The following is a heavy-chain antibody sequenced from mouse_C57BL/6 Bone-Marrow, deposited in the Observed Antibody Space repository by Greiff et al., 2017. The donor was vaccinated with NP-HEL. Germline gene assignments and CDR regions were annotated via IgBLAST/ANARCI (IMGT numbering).Heavy chain of an antibody. CDR2: ISNGGGST. V-gene: IGHV5-12*01. D-gene: IGHD2-4*01. Sequence: EVQLQESGGGLVQPGGSLKLSCAASGFTFSDYYMYWVRQTPEKRLEWVAYISNGGGSTYYPDTVKGRFTISRDNAKNTLYLQMSRLKSEDTAMYYCARHADDYGGFAYWGQGTLVTVSA. CDR3: ARHADDYGGFAY. J-gene: IGHJ3*01. CDR1: GFTFSDYY.